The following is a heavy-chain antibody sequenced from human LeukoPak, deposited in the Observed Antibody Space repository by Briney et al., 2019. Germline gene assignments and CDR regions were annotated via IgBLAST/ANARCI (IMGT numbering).Heavy chain of an antibody. V-gene: IGHV3-7*03. CDR1: GFTFSSYW. J-gene: IGHJ6*02. Sequence: GGSLRLSCAASGFTFSSYWMHWVRQAPGKGLEWVASINHNGNVNYYVDSVKGRFTISRDNAKNSLYLQMSNLRAEDTAVYFCARGGGLDVWGQGATVTVSS. D-gene: IGHD3-16*01. CDR2: INHNGNVN. CDR3: ARGGGLDV.